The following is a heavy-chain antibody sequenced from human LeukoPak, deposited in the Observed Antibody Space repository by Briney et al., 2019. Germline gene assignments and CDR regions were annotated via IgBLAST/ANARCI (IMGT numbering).Heavy chain of an antibody. CDR1: GYTFTRYD. CDR2: MNPNSGNT. Sequence: ASVKVSCKASGYTFTRYDINWVRQATGQGLEGMGWMNPNSGNTGYAQKFQGRVTLTRNTSISTAYMELSSLRSEDTAVYYCARDGSSRRSGDDYWGQGTLVTVSS. D-gene: IGHD6-13*01. V-gene: IGHV1-8*03. CDR3: ARDGSSRRSGDDY. J-gene: IGHJ4*02.